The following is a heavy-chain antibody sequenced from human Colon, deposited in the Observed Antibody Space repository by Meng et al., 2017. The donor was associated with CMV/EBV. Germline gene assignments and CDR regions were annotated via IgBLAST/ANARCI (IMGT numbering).Heavy chain of an antibody. CDR1: GSTFTGKI. J-gene: IGHJ4*02. CDR2: IYPHSGGP. V-gene: IGHV1-2*02. D-gene: IGHD6-13*01. CDR3: VRESWYFDF. Sequence: QVTRAQSCPTLKTPVAPVKLSCQTYGSTFTGKIWHWVRQAPGKGLWWKEWIYPHSGGPYFDQKFQERVTLTRAKSISSAYMELRGLTSDDTAIYYCVRESWYFDFWGEGTLVTVSS.